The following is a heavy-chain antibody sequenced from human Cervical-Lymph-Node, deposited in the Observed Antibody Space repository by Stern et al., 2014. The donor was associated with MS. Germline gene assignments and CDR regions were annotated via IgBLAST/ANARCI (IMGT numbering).Heavy chain of an antibody. V-gene: IGHV1-18*01. CDR1: SYTFINYA. CDR3: AREAWGEVSRHYGMDV. CDR2: ISPYNDDP. D-gene: IGHD3-16*01. J-gene: IGHJ6*02. Sequence: QVQLVQSGAEVKKPGASVKVSCTASSYTFINYAISWVRQAPGQGLEWMAWISPYNDDPSYAQVLQGRVTMPPDTPQNTPNRDRGALTSDDTAVYYCAREAWGEVSRHYGMDVWGQGTAVTVSS.